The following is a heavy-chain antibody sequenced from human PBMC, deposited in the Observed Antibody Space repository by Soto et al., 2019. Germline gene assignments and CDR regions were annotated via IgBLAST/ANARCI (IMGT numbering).Heavy chain of an antibody. D-gene: IGHD3-9*01. V-gene: IGHV4-30-4*08. CDR2: IHFTGST. CDR3: FDY. Sequence: NLSETLSLTCIVSGGSITSGDYYWSWVRQPPGQGLEWIGNIHFTGSTSYNPSLKSRVSMSVDTSKSQFSLQLTSVSAADTAVFEDFDYWGQGMLVT. J-gene: IGHJ4*02. CDR1: GGSITSGDYY.